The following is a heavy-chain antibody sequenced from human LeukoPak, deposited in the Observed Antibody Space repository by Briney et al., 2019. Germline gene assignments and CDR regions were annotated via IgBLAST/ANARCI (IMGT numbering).Heavy chain of an antibody. D-gene: IGHD6-19*01. Sequence: GGSLRLSCAASGFTFRCNWMNWVRQAPGKGLEWVAHVQPDGSAKIYADSVKGRFTISRDNAKDSVYLQMNSLRVEDTAVYYCARDLFGWSSLGHWGQGTLVTVSS. CDR3: ARDLFGWSSLGH. CDR2: VQPDGSAK. V-gene: IGHV3-7*01. J-gene: IGHJ1*01. CDR1: GFTFRCNW.